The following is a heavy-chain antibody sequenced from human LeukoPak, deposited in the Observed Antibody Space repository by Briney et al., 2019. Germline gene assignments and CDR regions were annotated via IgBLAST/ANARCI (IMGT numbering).Heavy chain of an antibody. CDR2: ISAYNGNT. CDR3: ARGGDYYGSGSYSEYYFDY. V-gene: IGHV1-18*01. CDR1: GYTFTNYG. Sequence: ASVKVSCKASGYTFTNYGTSWVRQAPGQGLEWMGWISAYNGNTNYAQKLQGRVTMTTDTSTSTAYMELRSLRSDDTAVYYCARGGDYYGSGSYSEYYFDYWGQGTLVTVSS. D-gene: IGHD3-10*01. J-gene: IGHJ4*02.